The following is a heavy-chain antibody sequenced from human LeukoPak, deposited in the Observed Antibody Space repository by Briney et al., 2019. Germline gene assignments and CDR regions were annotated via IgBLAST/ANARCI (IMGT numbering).Heavy chain of an antibody. CDR2: ISSTSIYT. CDR1: GFTFSSYT. V-gene: IGHV3-21*05. J-gene: IGHJ4*02. CDR3: AREDGYSSSWYSDY. Sequence: GGSLRLSCAASGFTFSSYTMNWVRQAPGKGLEWVSDISSTSIYTNYADSVKGRFTISRDNAKNSLYLQMNSLRAEGTAVYYCAREDGYSSSWYSDYWGQGTLVTVSS. D-gene: IGHD6-13*01.